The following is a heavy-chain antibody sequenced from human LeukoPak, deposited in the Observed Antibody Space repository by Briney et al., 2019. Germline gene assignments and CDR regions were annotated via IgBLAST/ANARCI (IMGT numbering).Heavy chain of an antibody. Sequence: SVKVSCKASGGTFSSYAISWVRQAPGQGLEWMARIIPIFGTANYAQKFQGRVTITADESTSTAYMELSSLRSEDTVVYYCASTIAAAGTTLRFDPWGQGTLVTVSS. CDR3: ASTIAAAGTTLRFDP. CDR1: GGTFSSYA. CDR2: IIPIFGTA. J-gene: IGHJ5*02. V-gene: IGHV1-69*13. D-gene: IGHD6-13*01.